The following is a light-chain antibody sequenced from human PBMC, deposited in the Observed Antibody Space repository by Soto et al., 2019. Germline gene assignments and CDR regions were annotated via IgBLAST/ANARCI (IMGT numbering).Light chain of an antibody. Sequence: QSVLTQPASVSGSPGQSITISCTGTSSDVGGYNYVSWYQQHPNKAPKLIIYEVNNRPSGVSNRFSGSKSGNTASLTISGLQAEDEADYYCSSYTTSDTLYVLFGGGTQLTVL. CDR2: EVN. V-gene: IGLV2-14*01. CDR1: SSDVGGYNY. CDR3: SSYTTSDTLYVL. J-gene: IGLJ2*01.